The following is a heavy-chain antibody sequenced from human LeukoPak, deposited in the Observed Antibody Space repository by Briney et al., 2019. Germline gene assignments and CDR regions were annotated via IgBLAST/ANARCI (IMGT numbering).Heavy chain of an antibody. D-gene: IGHD6-19*01. V-gene: IGHV3-66*01. J-gene: IGHJ4*02. Sequence: AGGSLRLSCAASGFTVSSNYMSWVRQAPGKGLEWVSVIYSGGSTYYADSVKGRFTISRDNSKNTVYLQMNSLRAEDTAVYYCARGLRYSSGWYYFDYWGQGTLVTVSS. CDR1: GFTVSSNY. CDR2: IYSGGST. CDR3: ARGLRYSSGWYYFDY.